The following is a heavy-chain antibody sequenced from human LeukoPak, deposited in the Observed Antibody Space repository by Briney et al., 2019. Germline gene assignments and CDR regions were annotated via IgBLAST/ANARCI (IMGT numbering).Heavy chain of an antibody. V-gene: IGHV3-7*01. CDR1: GFSFSNYW. Sequence: GGSLRLSCVASGFSFSNYWMSWVRQAPGKGLEWEATIKDDGSEKYSVQGRFTISRDNAKNSLYLQMNSLRVEDTAVYYCARRSTEDYWGQGTLVTVSS. J-gene: IGHJ4*02. CDR3: ARRSTEDY. D-gene: IGHD2-2*01. CDR2: IKDDGSEK.